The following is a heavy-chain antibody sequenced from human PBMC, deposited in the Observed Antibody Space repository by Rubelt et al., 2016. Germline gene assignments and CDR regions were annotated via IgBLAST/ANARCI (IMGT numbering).Heavy chain of an antibody. J-gene: IGHJ3*02. CDR3: AKDLDGSGYNTYGAFDI. V-gene: IGHV3-23*01. CDR2: ISGSGGST. Sequence: AISGSGGSTYYGDSVKGRFTISRDNSRNTLYLQMNSLRAEDTAVYYCAKDLDGSGYNTYGAFDIWGQGTMVTVAS. D-gene: IGHD3-22*01.